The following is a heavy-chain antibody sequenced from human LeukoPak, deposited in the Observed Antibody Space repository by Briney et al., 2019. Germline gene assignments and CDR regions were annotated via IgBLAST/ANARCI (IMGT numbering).Heavy chain of an antibody. D-gene: IGHD6-19*01. Sequence: GSLRLSCAASGFTFSGYGIHWVRQAPGKGLEWVAFLSYDGSNKFYADSVKGRFTISRDNSENTLHLQMNSLKDEDTAVYYCARGLYKNGWYYFDYWGQGTLVTVSS. V-gene: IGHV3-33*01. CDR2: LSYDGSNK. CDR3: ARGLYKNGWYYFDY. CDR1: GFTFSGYG. J-gene: IGHJ4*02.